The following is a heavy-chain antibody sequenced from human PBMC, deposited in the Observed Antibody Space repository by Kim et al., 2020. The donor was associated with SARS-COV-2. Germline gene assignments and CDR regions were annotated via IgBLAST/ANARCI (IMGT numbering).Heavy chain of an antibody. V-gene: IGHV4-59*08. CDR2: IYYSGST. CDR3: ARHPGYSSGWYYFDY. J-gene: IGHJ4*02. D-gene: IGHD6-19*01. CDR1: GGSISSYY. Sequence: SETLSLTCTVSGGSISSYYWSWIRQPPGKGLEWIGYIYYSGSTNYNPSLKSRVTISVDTSKNQFSLKLSSVTAADTAVYYCARHPGYSSGWYYFDYWGQGTLVTVSS.